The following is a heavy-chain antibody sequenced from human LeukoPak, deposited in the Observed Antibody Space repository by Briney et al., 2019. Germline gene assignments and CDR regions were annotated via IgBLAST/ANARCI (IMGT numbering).Heavy chain of an antibody. CDR3: AATYSYGYRYFDY. CDR1: GYSFTSYW. V-gene: IGHV5-51*01. Sequence: GESLKISCKGSGYSFTSYWIGWVRQMPGKDLEWMGIIYPGDSDTRYSPSFQGQVTISADKSISTAYLQWSSLKASDTAMYYCAATYSYGYRYFDYWGQGTLVTVSS. J-gene: IGHJ4*02. CDR2: IYPGDSDT. D-gene: IGHD5-18*01.